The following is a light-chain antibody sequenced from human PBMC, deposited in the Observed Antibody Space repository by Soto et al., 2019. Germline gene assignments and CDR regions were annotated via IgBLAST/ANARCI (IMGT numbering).Light chain of an antibody. CDR1: GATSD. V-gene: IGLV1-40*01. CDR3: QSFDSSLSALYV. Sequence: QSALTQPPSVSGAPGQRVTISCIGATSDVHWYQHLPGTAPKLLIYGNNNRPSGVPDRFSGSKSGTSASLAITGLQAEDEADYYCQSFDSSLSALYVFGTRTKLTVL. J-gene: IGLJ1*01. CDR2: GNN.